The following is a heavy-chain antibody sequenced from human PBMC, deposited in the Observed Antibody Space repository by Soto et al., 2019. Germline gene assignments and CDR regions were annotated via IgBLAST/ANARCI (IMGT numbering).Heavy chain of an antibody. J-gene: IGHJ5*02. V-gene: IGHV5-51*01. Sequence: GESLKISCRTSGYKFTSSWIAWVRQMPGKGLEWMGIIFPSDSDTRYSPSFQGQVTISADRCTSTVFLHWASLKASDTAVFFCARKDKSGYFNWFDPWGQGTLVTVSS. CDR2: IFPSDSDT. CDR1: GYKFTSSW. CDR3: ARKDKSGYFNWFDP. D-gene: IGHD3-22*01.